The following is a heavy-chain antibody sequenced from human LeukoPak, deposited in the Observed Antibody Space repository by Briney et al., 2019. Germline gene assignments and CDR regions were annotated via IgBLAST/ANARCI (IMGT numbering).Heavy chain of an antibody. CDR2: IRYDGSNK. CDR3: ATSYSSSWTNDY. V-gene: IGHV3-30*02. J-gene: IGHJ4*02. D-gene: IGHD6-13*01. Sequence: SGVSLRLSCAASGFTFSSYGMHWVRQAPGKGLEWVAFIRYDGSNKYYADSVKGRFTISRDNSKNTLYLQMNSLRAEDTAVYYCATSYSSSWTNDYWGQGTLVTVSS. CDR1: GFTFSSYG.